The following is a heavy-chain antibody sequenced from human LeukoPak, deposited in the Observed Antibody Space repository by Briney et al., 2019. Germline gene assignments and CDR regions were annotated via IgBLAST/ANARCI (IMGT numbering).Heavy chain of an antibody. CDR1: GGSISSSSYY. V-gene: IGHV4-39*01. D-gene: IGHD6-13*01. J-gene: IGHJ4*02. Sequence: PSETLSLTCTVSGGSISSSSYYWGWIRQPPGKGLEWIGSIYYSGSTYYNPSLKSRVTISVDTSKNQFSLKLSSVTAADTAVYYCARLLGPGIAAAGGIDYWGQGTLVTVSS. CDR3: ARLLGPGIAAAGGIDY. CDR2: IYYSGST.